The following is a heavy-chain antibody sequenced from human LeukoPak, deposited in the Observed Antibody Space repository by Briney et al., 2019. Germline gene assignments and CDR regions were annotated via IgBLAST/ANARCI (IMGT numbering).Heavy chain of an antibody. D-gene: IGHD2-2*01. V-gene: IGHV3-23*01. CDR1: GFTFSSYA. J-gene: IGHJ3*02. CDR3: ARGRGIGVVPAAIGGDAFYI. CDR2: INESGGST. Sequence: PGGSLRLSCAASGFTFSSYAMTWVRQAPGKGLEWISGINESGGSTYYADSVKGRFTISRDNSKNTLYLQMNSLRSEDTAVYYCARGRGIGVVPAAIGGDAFYIWGQGTMVTVLS.